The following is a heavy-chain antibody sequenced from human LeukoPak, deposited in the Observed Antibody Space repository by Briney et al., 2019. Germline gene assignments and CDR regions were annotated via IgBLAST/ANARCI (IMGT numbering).Heavy chain of an antibody. CDR2: ISSSGSTI. V-gene: IGHV3-48*03. CDR1: GFTFSSYE. Sequence: PGGSLRLSCAASGFTFSSYEMNWVRQAPGKGLEWVSYISSSGSTIYYADSVKGRFTISRDNAKNSLYLQMNSLRAEDTAVYYCAKDGDIVVVPAAILLGYYFDYWGQGTLVTVSS. CDR3: AKDGDIVVVPAAILLGYYFDY. D-gene: IGHD2-2*02. J-gene: IGHJ4*02.